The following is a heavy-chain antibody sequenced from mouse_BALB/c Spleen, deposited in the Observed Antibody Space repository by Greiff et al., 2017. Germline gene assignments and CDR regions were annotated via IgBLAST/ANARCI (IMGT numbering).Heavy chain of an antibody. CDR1: GYTFTDYA. CDR3: ARGITTVGAYYAMDY. CDR2: ISTYYGDA. V-gene: IGHV1S137*01. J-gene: IGHJ4*01. Sequence: QVQLQQSGAELVRPGVSVKISCKGSGYTFTDYAMHWVKQSHAKSLEWIGVISTYYGDASYNQKFKGKATMTVDKSSSTAYMELARLTSEDSAIYYCARGITTVGAYYAMDYWGQGTSATVSS. D-gene: IGHD1-1*01.